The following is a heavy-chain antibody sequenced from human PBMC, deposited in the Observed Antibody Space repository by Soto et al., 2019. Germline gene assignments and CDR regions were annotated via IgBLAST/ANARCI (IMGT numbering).Heavy chain of an antibody. J-gene: IGHJ4*02. V-gene: IGHV4-31*03. CDR2: IYYSGST. CDR1: GGSISSGGYY. D-gene: IGHD2-2*01. CDR3: ARGRCSSTSCYLVFDY. Sequence: PSETLSLTCTVSGGSISSGGYYWSWIRQHPGKGLEWIGYIYYSGSTYYNPSLKSRVTISVDTSKNQFSLKLSSVTAADTAVYYCARGRCSSTSCYLVFDYWGQGTLVTVSS.